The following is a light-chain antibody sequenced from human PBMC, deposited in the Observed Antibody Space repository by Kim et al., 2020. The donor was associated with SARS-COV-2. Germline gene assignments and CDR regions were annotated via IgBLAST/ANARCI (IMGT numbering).Light chain of an antibody. CDR2: EVN. J-gene: IGLJ3*02. CDR3: SSYAGSNNWV. Sequence: QSVVTQPPSASGSPGQSVTISCTGTSSDIGGNDYVSWYQQHPGKAPKLMIYEVNKRPSGVPDRFSGSKSGNTASLTVSGLQAEDEGDYYCSSYAGSNNWVFGGGTQLTVL. CDR1: SSDIGGNDY. V-gene: IGLV2-8*01.